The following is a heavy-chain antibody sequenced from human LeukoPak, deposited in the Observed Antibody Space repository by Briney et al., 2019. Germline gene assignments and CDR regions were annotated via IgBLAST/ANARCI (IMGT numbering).Heavy chain of an antibody. J-gene: IGHJ4*02. CDR2: IKQDGSEK. D-gene: IGHD3-9*01. CDR1: GFTFTNAW. CDR3: AREDQGTHYDILTGYGY. V-gene: IGHV3-7*01. Sequence: GGSLRLSCAASGFTFTNAWMTWVRQAPGKGLEWVANIKQDGSEKYYVDSVKGRFTISRDNAKNSLYLQMNSLRAEDTAVYYCAREDQGTHYDILTGYGYWGQGTLVTVSS.